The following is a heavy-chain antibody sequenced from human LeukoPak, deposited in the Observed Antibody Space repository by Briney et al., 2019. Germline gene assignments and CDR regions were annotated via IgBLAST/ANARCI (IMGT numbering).Heavy chain of an antibody. J-gene: IGHJ3*02. CDR1: GGSISSNY. V-gene: IGHV4-59*13. CDR2: CHYSGNT. Sequence: PSETLSLTCAISGGSISSNYWSWIRQPRGKGLEWIGHCHYSGNTNYNPSLKSRATISVDMSKNQFYLTLNSVTAADTAVYYCARSASSTSRSAFDIWGRGTRVTASS. CDR3: ARSASSTSRSAFDI.